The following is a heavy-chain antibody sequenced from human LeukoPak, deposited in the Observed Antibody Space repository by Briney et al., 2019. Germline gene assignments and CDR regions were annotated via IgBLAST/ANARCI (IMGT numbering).Heavy chain of an antibody. CDR1: GGTFSSYA. Sequence: ASVKVSCKASGGTFSSYAISWVRQAPGQGLEWMGGIIPIFGTANYAQKFQGRVTITTDESTSTAYMELSSLRSEDTAVYYCATVYRNYYDSSGPNAQSWGQGTMVTVSS. CDR3: ATVYRNYYDSSGPNAQS. V-gene: IGHV1-69*05. CDR2: IIPIFGTA. D-gene: IGHD3-22*01. J-gene: IGHJ3*01.